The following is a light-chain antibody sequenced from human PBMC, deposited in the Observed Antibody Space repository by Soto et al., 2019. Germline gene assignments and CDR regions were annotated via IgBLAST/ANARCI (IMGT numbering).Light chain of an antibody. Sequence: EIVLTQSPGTLSLSPGERATLSCRASQSVSSSYLAWYQQKPGQAPRLLIYGASSRATGIPDRFSGSGSGTDLTLTISRLESEDFAVYYCQQYGRSLFTFGRGTKVDIK. CDR3: QQYGRSLFT. V-gene: IGKV3-20*01. CDR1: QSVSSSY. CDR2: GAS. J-gene: IGKJ3*01.